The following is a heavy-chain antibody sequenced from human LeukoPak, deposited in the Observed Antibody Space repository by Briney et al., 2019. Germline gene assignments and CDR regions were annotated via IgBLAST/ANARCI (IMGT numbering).Heavy chain of an antibody. V-gene: IGHV4-31*03. J-gene: IGHJ4*02. D-gene: IGHD3-22*01. CDR1: GVSISSGGYY. Sequence: ASETLSLACTVSGVSISSGGYYWSWIRQHPGKGLEWIGYIYYSGNAYCNPSLKSRVTISVDTSKNQFSLKLSSETAADTAVYYCAREASSGYYVDYWGQGTLVTVSS. CDR2: IYYSGNA. CDR3: AREASSGYYVDY.